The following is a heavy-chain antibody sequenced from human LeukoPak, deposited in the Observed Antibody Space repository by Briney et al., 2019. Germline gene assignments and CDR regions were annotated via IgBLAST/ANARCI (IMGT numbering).Heavy chain of an antibody. CDR2: ISDSGDYT. Sequence: PGGSLRLSCAGSGFTFSSYAMSWVRQAPGQGLEWVSVISDSGDYTSYADSVRGRFTIYRDNSRNTLYLQMISLRPEDTAVYYCAKDTSIGKYCANGVCSPFDYWGQGTLVTVSS. CDR1: GFTFSSYA. CDR3: AKDTSIGKYCANGVCSPFDY. V-gene: IGHV3-23*01. D-gene: IGHD2-8*01. J-gene: IGHJ4*02.